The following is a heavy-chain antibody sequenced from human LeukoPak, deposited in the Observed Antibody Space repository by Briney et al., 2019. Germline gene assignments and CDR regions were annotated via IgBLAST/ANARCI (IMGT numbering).Heavy chain of an antibody. D-gene: IGHD6-13*01. CDR3: AKGYSSSWKLFDY. V-gene: IGHV3-23*01. Sequence: PGGSLRLSCAASRFTFSSYAMSWVRQAPGKGLEWVSAISGSGGSTYYADSVKGRFTISRDNSKNTLYLQMNSLRAEDTAVYYCAKGYSSSWKLFDYWGQGTLVTVSS. J-gene: IGHJ4*02. CDR1: RFTFSSYA. CDR2: ISGSGGST.